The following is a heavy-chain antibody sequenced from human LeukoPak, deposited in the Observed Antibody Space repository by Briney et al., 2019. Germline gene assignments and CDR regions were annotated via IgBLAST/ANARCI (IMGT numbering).Heavy chain of an antibody. D-gene: IGHD3-16*02. CDR2: INTNTGNP. CDR1: GYTFTSYA. J-gene: IGHJ4*02. Sequence: ASVKVSCKASGYTFTSYAMNWVRQAPGQGLEWMGWINTNTGNPTYAQGFTGRSVFSLDTSVSTAYLQISGLKADDTAVYYCARAYQPLGGLSLPDYWGQGTLVSVSS. CDR3: ARAYQPLGGLSLPDY. V-gene: IGHV7-4-1*02.